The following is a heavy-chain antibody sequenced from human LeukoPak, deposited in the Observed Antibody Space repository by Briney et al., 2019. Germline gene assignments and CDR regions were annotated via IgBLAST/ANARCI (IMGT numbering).Heavy chain of an antibody. Sequence: SVKVSCKASGDTFSTYAVGWVRQAPGQGLEWMGGIIPIFATANYAQKFQGRVTITADKSANAAYMELSSLRSEDTAVYFCARVYSSGTYFDYWGQGTLVTVSS. CDR3: ARVYSSGTYFDY. CDR2: IIPIFATA. J-gene: IGHJ4*02. V-gene: IGHV1-69*06. D-gene: IGHD3-10*01. CDR1: GDTFSTYA.